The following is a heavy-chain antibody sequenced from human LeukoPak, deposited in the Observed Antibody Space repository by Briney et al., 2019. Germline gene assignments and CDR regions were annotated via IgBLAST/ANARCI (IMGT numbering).Heavy chain of an antibody. D-gene: IGHD2-15*01. V-gene: IGHV4-4*07. Sequence: PSETLSLTCSVSGXSLSSYYWSWIRQSAGKGREWIGRIYPSGTTNYNPSLKSRVTVSLDTSKNHFSLNLSSVTAADTAMYYCAREEFCNGGGCSFDSWGQGALVTVSS. J-gene: IGHJ4*02. CDR3: AREEFCNGGGCSFDS. CDR2: IYPSGTT. CDR1: GXSLSSYY.